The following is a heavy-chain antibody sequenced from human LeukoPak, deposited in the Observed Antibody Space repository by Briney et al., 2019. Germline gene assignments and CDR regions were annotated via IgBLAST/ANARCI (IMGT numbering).Heavy chain of an antibody. CDR1: GFTFDDYA. Sequence: PGRSLRLSCAASGFTFDDYAMHWVRQAPGKGLEGVSGISWNSGSIGYADSVKGRFTISRDNAKNSLYLQMNSLRAEDTALYYCAKALGPRVGANTEDAFDIWGQGTMVTVSS. J-gene: IGHJ3*02. CDR3: AKALGPRVGANTEDAFDI. CDR2: ISWNSGSI. D-gene: IGHD4/OR15-4a*01. V-gene: IGHV3-9*01.